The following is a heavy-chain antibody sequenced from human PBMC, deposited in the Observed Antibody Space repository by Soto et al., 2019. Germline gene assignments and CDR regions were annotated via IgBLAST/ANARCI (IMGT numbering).Heavy chain of an antibody. CDR3: ARHAGIAELNGYYYYYMDV. V-gene: IGHV5-51*01. CDR2: IYPGDSDT. D-gene: IGHD6-13*01. Sequence: GESLKISCNGSGYSFTSYWIGWVRQMPGKGLEWMGIIYPGDSDTRYSPSFQGQVTISADKSISTAYLQWSSLKASDTAMYYCARHAGIAELNGYYYYYMDVWGKGTTVTVSS. J-gene: IGHJ6*03. CDR1: GYSFTSYW.